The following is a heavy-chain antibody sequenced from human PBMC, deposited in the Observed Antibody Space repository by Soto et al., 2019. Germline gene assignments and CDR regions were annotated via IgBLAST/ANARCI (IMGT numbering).Heavy chain of an antibody. CDR1: GSTLKNAW. D-gene: IGHD3-16*01. CDR2: KKGKTNGGTA. CDR3: ATTARMQLRPKGSERLVDFYYAMDV. J-gene: IGHJ6*02. V-gene: IGHV3-15*07. Sequence: EVQLVESGGGLLKLGGSLRLSFENLGSTLKNAWLTWVPKFQGGGLEWAGRKKGKTNGGTADYATPVRGRFTISRDDSRNTMYLHMNGLHVDDTAVYYCATTARMQLRPKGSERLVDFYYAMDVWGQGTTVIVS.